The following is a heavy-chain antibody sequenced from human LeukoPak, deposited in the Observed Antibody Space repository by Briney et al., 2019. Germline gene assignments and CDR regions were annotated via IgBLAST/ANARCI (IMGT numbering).Heavy chain of an antibody. V-gene: IGHV1-69*04. CDR3: ARGSVVGATSKDY. CDR2: IIPILGIA. CDR1: GGTFSSYA. J-gene: IGHJ4*02. Sequence: SVKVSSKASGGTFSSYAISWVRQAPGQGLEWMGRIIPILGIANYAQKFQGRVTITADKSTSTAYMELSSLRSEDTAVYYCARGSVVGATSKDYWGQGTLVTVSS. D-gene: IGHD1-26*01.